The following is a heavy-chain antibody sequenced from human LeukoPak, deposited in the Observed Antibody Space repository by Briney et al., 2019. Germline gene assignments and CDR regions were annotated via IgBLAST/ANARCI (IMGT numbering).Heavy chain of an antibody. D-gene: IGHD3-3*01. Sequence: ASVKVSCKASGYTFTSYYMHWVRQAPGQGLEWMGWINPNSGGTNYAQKFQGRVTMTRDTSISTAYMELSRLRSDDTAVYYCARNHDFWSGYYTVYYYYSMDVWGKGTTSPSP. CDR2: INPNSGGT. J-gene: IGHJ6*03. CDR3: ARNHDFWSGYYTVYYYYSMDV. CDR1: GYTFTSYY. V-gene: IGHV1-2*02.